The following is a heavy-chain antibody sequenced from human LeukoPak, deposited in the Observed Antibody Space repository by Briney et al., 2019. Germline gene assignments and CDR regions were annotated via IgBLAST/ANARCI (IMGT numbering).Heavy chain of an antibody. D-gene: IGHD1-26*01. CDR3: ARGTGSYYCLGY. V-gene: IGHV3-74*01. Sequence: GGSLRLSCAASGFTFSSYWMHWVRQAPGKGLVWVSRINSDGSSTSYADYVKGRFTISRDNAKSTLYMQMDSLRAEDTAMYYCARGTGSYYCLGYWGQGTLVTVSS. J-gene: IGHJ4*02. CDR1: GFTFSSYW. CDR2: INSDGSST.